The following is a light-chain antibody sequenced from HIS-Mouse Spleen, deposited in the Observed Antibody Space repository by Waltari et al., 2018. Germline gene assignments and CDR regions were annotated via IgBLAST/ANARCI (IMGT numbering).Light chain of an antibody. Sequence: SYELTQPPSVSVSPGQTPSITCPGDALPNKYAYWYQQKSGQAPVLVIYEDSKRPSGIPERFSGSSSGTMATLTISGAQVEDEADYYCYSTDSSGNHRVFGGGTKLTVL. J-gene: IGLJ2*01. CDR2: EDS. V-gene: IGLV3-10*01. CDR3: YSTDSSGNHRV. CDR1: ALPNKY.